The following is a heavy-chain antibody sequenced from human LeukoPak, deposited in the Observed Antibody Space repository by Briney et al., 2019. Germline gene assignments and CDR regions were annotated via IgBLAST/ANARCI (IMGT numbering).Heavy chain of an antibody. V-gene: IGHV3-23*01. CDR2: ISGSGGST. CDR1: GFTFSSYA. Sequence: PGGSLRLSCAASGFTFSSYAMSRVPQAPGKGLEWVSAISGSGGSTYYADSVKGRFTISRDNSKNTLYLQMNSLRAEDTAVYYCASGYDSSGYYYGDYWGQGTLVTVSS. CDR3: ASGYDSSGYYYGDY. J-gene: IGHJ4*02. D-gene: IGHD3-22*01.